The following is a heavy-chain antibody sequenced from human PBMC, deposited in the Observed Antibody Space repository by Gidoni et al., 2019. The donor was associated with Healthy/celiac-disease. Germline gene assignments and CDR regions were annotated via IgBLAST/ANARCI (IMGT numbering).Heavy chain of an antibody. D-gene: IGHD2-15*01. J-gene: IGHJ4*02. V-gene: IGHV3-23*01. CDR3: ANPARTTAVAGGY. Sequence: EVQLLESGGGLVQPGGSLRLSCAASGFPFSSYPMSWVRQAPGKGLEWVSAISGSGGSTYYADSMKGRFTISRDNSKNTLYLQMNSLRAEDTAVYYCANPARTTAVAGGYWGQGTLVTVSS. CDR2: ISGSGGST. CDR1: GFPFSSYP.